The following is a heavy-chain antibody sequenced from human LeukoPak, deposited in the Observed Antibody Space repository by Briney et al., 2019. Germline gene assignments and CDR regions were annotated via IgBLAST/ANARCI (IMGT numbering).Heavy chain of an antibody. J-gene: IGHJ5*02. CDR3: ARGRELLWFGELREAGWFDP. CDR2: MNPNSGNT. D-gene: IGHD3-10*01. CDR1: GYTFTSYD. V-gene: IGHV1-8*01. Sequence: GASVKVSCKASGYTFTSYDINWVRQATGQGLEWMGWMNPNSGNTGYAQKFQGRVTMTRNTSISTAYMELSGLRSEDTAVYYCARGRELLWFGELREAGWFDPWGQGTLVTVSS.